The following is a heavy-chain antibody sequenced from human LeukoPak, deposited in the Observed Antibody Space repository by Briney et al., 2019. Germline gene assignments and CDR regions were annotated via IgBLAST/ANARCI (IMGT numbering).Heavy chain of an antibody. Sequence: ASVKVSCKASGYTFTSYYMHWVRQAPGQGLEWMGIINPSGGSTNYAQKLQGRVTMTTDTSTSTAYMELRSLRSDDTAVYYCARGHYDILTGYLNWFDPWGQGTLVTVSS. J-gene: IGHJ5*02. CDR1: GYTFTSYY. CDR2: INPSGGST. CDR3: ARGHYDILTGYLNWFDP. V-gene: IGHV1-46*01. D-gene: IGHD3-9*01.